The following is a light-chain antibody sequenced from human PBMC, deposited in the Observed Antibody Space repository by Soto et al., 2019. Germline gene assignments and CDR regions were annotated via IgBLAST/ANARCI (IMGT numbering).Light chain of an antibody. V-gene: IGKV3-15*01. CDR3: YQYNSWPPGT. Sequence: EIVLTQSPAILSVSPGERATLSCRASQSISRSLAWYQQKPGQAPRLLISDASTRATGIPARFSGSGSGTEFTLTISSLQSEDFALYYCYQYNSWPPGTFGQGTKVDIK. J-gene: IGKJ2*01. CDR2: DAS. CDR1: QSISRS.